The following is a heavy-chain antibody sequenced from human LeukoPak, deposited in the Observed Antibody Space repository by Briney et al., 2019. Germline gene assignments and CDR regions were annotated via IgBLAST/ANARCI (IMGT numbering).Heavy chain of an antibody. V-gene: IGHV1-8*01. CDR1: GYTFTSYD. J-gene: IGHJ6*03. D-gene: IGHD1-26*01. CDR2: MNPNSGNT. CDR3: ARYRGSRSSYYYYYYMDV. Sequence: ASVKVSCKASGYTFTSYDINWVRQATGQGLEWMGWMNPNSGNTGYAQKFQGRVTMTRNTSISTAYMELSSLRSEDMAVYYCARYRGSRSSYYYYYYMDVWGKGTTVTVSS.